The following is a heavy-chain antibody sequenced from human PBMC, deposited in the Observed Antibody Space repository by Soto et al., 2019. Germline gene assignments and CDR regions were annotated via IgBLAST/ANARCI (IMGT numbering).Heavy chain of an antibody. Sequence: PSETLSLTCTVSGDSISNYYWSWIRQPPGRRLEWIGYIYYTGSTIYNPSLESRVTMSVDTSKNQFSLKVNSVNAADTAVYYCAKYRRTEAEGYTLDYWGRGTLVTVSS. J-gene: IGHJ4*02. CDR3: AKYRRTEAEGYTLDY. V-gene: IGHV4-59*01. CDR1: GDSISNYY. CDR2: IYYTGST. D-gene: IGHD6-13*01.